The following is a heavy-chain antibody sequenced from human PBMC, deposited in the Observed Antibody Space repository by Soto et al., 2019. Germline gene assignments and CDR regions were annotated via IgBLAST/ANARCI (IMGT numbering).Heavy chain of an antibody. CDR2: INSDGSST. Sequence: EVQLVESGGGLVQPGGSLRLSCAASGFTFSSYWMHWVRQAPGKGLVWVSRINSDGSSTSYADSVKGRFTISRDNAKNKLYLQMNSLRAEDTAVYYCARVDGSMGAFDIWGQGTMVTVSS. CDR1: GFTFSSYW. CDR3: ARVDGSMGAFDI. D-gene: IGHD5-12*01. J-gene: IGHJ3*02. V-gene: IGHV3-74*01.